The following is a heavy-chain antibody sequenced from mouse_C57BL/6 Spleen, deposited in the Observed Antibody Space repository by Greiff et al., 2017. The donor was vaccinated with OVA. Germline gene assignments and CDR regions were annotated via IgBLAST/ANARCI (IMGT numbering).Heavy chain of an antibody. Sequence: EVKLMESGPGLVKPSQSLSLTCSVTGYSITSGYYWNWIRQFPGNKLEWMGYISYDGSNNYNPSLKNRISITRDTSKNQFFLKLNSVTTEDTATYYCARAIYYDYDVWYFDVWGTGTTVTVSS. CDR3: ARAIYYDYDVWYFDV. J-gene: IGHJ1*03. CDR2: ISYDGSN. D-gene: IGHD2-4*01. V-gene: IGHV3-6*01. CDR1: GYSITSGYY.